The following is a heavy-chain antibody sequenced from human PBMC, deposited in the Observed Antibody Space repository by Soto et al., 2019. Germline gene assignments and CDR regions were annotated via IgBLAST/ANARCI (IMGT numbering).Heavy chain of an antibody. CDR2: NYYTGLT. CDR3: ARGSSIAGLYYGMDV. CDR1: GGSISSGGYY. J-gene: IGHJ6*02. V-gene: IGHV4-31*03. D-gene: IGHD6-6*01. Sequence: QVQLQESGPRLVKPSQTLSLTCTVSGGSISSGGYYWTWIRQPPGKGLEWIGYNYYTGLTYYSPSLKSRVTISLDTSKTQFSLKLSSVTAADTAVYYCARGSSIAGLYYGMDVWGQGTTVTVSS.